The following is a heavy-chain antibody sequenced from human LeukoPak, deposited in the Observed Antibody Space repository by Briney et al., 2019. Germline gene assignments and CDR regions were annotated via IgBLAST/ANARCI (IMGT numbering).Heavy chain of an antibody. V-gene: IGHV3-20*04. D-gene: IGHD2-15*01. Sequence: GGSLRLSCAASGFTLDDYGMSGVRQAPGKGLEWVSGINWYGGSTGYADSVKGRFTISRDNAKYSLYLQMNSLRAEDTALYYCARSRYCSGGSCQDAFDIWGQGTMVTVSS. CDR2: INWYGGST. J-gene: IGHJ3*02. CDR3: ARSRYCSGGSCQDAFDI. CDR1: GFTLDDYG.